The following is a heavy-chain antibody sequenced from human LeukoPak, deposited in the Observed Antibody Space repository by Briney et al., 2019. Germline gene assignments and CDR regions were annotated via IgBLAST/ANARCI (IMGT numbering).Heavy chain of an antibody. Sequence: ASVKVSCKASGYTFTSYYMHWVRQAPGQGLEWMGIINPSGGSTSYAQKFQGRVTMTRDTSTSTIYMELSSLRSEDTAVYYCARDLPSGSYFGGWFDPWGQGTLVTVSS. CDR2: INPSGGST. V-gene: IGHV1-46*01. D-gene: IGHD1-26*01. J-gene: IGHJ5*02. CDR1: GYTFTSYY. CDR3: ARDLPSGSYFGGWFDP.